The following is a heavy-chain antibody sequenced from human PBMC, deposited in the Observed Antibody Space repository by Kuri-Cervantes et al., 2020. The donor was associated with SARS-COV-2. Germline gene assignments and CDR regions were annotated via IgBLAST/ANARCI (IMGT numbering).Heavy chain of an antibody. CDR1: GGTFTSYA. CDR2: IIPLLGIT. Sequence: SVKVSCKASGGTFTSYAFSWARQAPGQGLEWMGGIIPLLGITNYARKFQGRVAITADTSTSTVYMELSSLRSEDTAVYYCALSGSGSLHDAFDIWGQGTMVTVSS. D-gene: IGHD3-22*01. V-gene: IGHV1-69*10. J-gene: IGHJ3*02. CDR3: ALSGSGSLHDAFDI.